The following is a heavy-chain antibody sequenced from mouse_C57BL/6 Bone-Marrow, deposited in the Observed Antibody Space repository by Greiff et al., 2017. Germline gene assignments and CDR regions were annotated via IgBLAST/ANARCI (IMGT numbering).Heavy chain of an antibody. V-gene: IGHV5-4*01. J-gene: IGHJ3*01. CDR1: GFTFSSYA. CDR2: ISDGGSYT. D-gene: IGHD1-1*02. CDR3: ARDGSWSY. Sequence: EVKVVESGGGLVKPGGSLKLSCAASGFTFSSYAMSWVRQTPEKRLEWVATISDGGSYTYYPDNVKGRFTISRDNAKNNLYLQMSHLKSEDTAMYYCARDGSWSYWGQGTLVTVSA.